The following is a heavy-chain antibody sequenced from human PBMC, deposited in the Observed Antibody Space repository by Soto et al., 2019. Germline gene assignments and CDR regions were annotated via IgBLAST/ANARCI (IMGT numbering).Heavy chain of an antibody. Sequence: QVQLVQSGAEVKKPGASVKVSCKASGYTFTSYYIHWVRQAPGQGLEWMGIINPSGNSPSYAQEFRGRVTMTRDTSTSTVYMELSSLRSEDTAMYYCVKDGGGVRYNYNIRGDSWGQGTQVTVSS. CDR1: GYTFTSYY. CDR2: INPSGNSP. CDR3: VKDGGGVRYNYNIRGDS. V-gene: IGHV1-46*01. D-gene: IGHD5-18*01. J-gene: IGHJ4*02.